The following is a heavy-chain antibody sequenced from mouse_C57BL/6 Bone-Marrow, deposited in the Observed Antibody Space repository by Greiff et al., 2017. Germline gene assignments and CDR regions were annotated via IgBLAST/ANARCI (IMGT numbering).Heavy chain of an antibody. CDR3: ARDYYLYAMDY. V-gene: IGHV5-9*01. CDR2: ISGGGGNT. CDR1: GFTFSSYT. Sequence: EVQRVESGGGLVKPGGSLKLSCAASGFTFSSYTMSWVRQTPEKRLEWVATISGGGGNTYYPDSVKGRITISRDNAKNTLYLQMSSLGSEDTALYYCARDYYLYAMDYWGQGTSVTVSS. D-gene: IGHD1-1*01. J-gene: IGHJ4*01.